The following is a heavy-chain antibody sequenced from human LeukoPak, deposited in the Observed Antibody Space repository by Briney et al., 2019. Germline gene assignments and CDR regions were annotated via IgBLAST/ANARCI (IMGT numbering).Heavy chain of an antibody. D-gene: IGHD3/OR15-3a*01. CDR1: GFTFSDYE. CDR3: ATFQLGHTNYYYYMDV. Sequence: GGSLRLSCAASGFTFSDYEMNWVRQAPGKGLECVPFTSSSGSIKYYEDSVKGRFTISRDNAKNSLYLQMNGLRAEDTAVYYCATFQLGHTNYYYYMDVWGRGTTVTISS. V-gene: IGHV3-48*03. CDR2: TSSSGSIK. J-gene: IGHJ6*03.